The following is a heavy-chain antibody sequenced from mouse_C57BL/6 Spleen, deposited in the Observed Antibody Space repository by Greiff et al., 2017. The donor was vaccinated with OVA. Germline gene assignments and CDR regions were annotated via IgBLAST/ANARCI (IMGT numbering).Heavy chain of an antibody. J-gene: IGHJ4*01. Sequence: EVKVVESGGGLVQPGGSLSLSCAASGFTFTDYYMSWVRQPPGKALEWLGFIRDKANGYTTEYSASVKGRFTISMDKSQSILYLQMNALRAEDSATYYCARLSYYSNYGYAMDYWGQGTSVTVSS. CDR3: ARLSYYSNYGYAMDY. CDR2: IRDKANGYTT. V-gene: IGHV7-3*01. D-gene: IGHD2-5*01. CDR1: GFTFTDYY.